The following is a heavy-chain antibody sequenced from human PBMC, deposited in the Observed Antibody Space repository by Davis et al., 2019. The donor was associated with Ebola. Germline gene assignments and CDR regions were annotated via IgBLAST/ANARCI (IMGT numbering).Heavy chain of an antibody. CDR3: AKDNGWWRGGAFDY. Sequence: GESLKISCAASGFTFSSYAMSWVRQAPGKGLEWVSAISGSGGSTYYADSVKGRFTISRDNSKNTLYLQMNSLRAEDTAVYYCAKDNGWWRGGAFDYWGQGTLVTVSS. V-gene: IGHV3-23*01. CDR1: GFTFSSYA. D-gene: IGHD6-19*01. J-gene: IGHJ4*02. CDR2: ISGSGGST.